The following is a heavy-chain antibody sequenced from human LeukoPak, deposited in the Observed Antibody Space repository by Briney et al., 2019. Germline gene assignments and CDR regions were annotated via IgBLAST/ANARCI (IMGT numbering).Heavy chain of an antibody. Sequence: GGSLRLSCAASGFTFTAYTINWVRQAPGKGLEWVSYISGSTTDIYYADSVKGRFTISRDNAKRSVYLQMNSLGVEDTAVYYCARDQGVAAAGIDYWGQGTLVTVSS. CDR3: ARDQGVAAAGIDY. J-gene: IGHJ4*02. D-gene: IGHD6-13*01. V-gene: IGHV3-21*01. CDR1: GFTFTAYT. CDR2: ISGSTTDI.